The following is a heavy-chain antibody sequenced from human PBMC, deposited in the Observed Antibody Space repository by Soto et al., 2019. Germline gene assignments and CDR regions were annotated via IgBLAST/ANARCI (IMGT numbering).Heavy chain of an antibody. CDR1: GFTVSDNY. CDR2: IYSDVYSAGTT. D-gene: IGHD2-8*02. J-gene: IGHJ4*02. CDR3: AKKPTGSQDY. V-gene: IGHV3-53*01. Sequence: PGGSLRLSCEASGFTVSDNYMTWVRQAPGKGLEWVSLIYSDVYSAGTTYYADSVKGRFTIFRDNSKNTLYLQMNSLRVEDTALYFCAKKPTGSQDYWGQGTPVTVSS.